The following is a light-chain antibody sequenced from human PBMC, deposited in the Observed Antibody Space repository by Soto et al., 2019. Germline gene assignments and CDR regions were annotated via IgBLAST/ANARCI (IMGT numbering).Light chain of an antibody. CDR1: QSISSW. V-gene: IGKV1-5*01. J-gene: IGKJ5*01. CDR3: QQYNSYPIT. Sequence: IQMTPSPSTLSASVGDRVTITCRASQSISSWLAWYQQKPGKAPKLLIYDASNLESGVPSRFSGSGSGTEFTLTISSLQPDDFATYYCQQYNSYPITFGQGTRLEIK. CDR2: DAS.